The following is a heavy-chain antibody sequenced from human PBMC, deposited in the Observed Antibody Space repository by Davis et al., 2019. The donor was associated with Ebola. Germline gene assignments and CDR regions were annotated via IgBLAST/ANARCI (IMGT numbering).Heavy chain of an antibody. CDR1: GGSFSGYY. J-gene: IGHJ5*02. Sequence: GSLRLSCAVYGGSFSGYYWSWIRQPPGKGLEWIGEINHSGSTNYNPSLKSRVTISVDTSKNQFSLKLSSVTAADTAVYYCARGGLLVVVVAATPKSWFDPWGQGTLVTVSS. D-gene: IGHD2-15*01. CDR3: ARGGLLVVVVAATPKSWFDP. CDR2: INHSGST. V-gene: IGHV4-34*01.